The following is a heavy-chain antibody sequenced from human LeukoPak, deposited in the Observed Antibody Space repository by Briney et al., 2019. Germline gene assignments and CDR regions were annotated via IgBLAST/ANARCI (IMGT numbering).Heavy chain of an antibody. CDR1: GFSFSTYS. V-gene: IGHV3-21*04. CDR3: ARGKDGYKKGYPLGFDY. D-gene: IGHD5-24*01. Sequence: GGSLRLSCAASGFSFSTYSMSWVRQAPGKGLEWVSSIRGSGADKYYADSVKGRFSISRDNSQDTLSLQMNSPRAEDTAVYYCARGKDGYKKGYPLGFDYWGQGTLVTVSS. J-gene: IGHJ4*02. CDR2: IRGSGADK.